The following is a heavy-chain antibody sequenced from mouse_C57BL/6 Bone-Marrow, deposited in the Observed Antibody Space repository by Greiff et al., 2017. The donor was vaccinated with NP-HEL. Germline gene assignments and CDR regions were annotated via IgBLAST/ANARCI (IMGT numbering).Heavy chain of an antibody. V-gene: IGHV14-4*01. J-gene: IGHJ2*01. D-gene: IGHD1-1*02. CDR1: GFNIKDDY. Sequence: VQLQQSGAELVRPGASVKLSCTASGFNIKDDYMHWVKQRPEQGLEWIGWIDPENGDTEYASKFQGKATITADTSSNTAYLKLSSLTSEDTAVYYCTFNGAFDYWGQGTTLTVSS. CDR3: TFNGAFDY. CDR2: IDPENGDT.